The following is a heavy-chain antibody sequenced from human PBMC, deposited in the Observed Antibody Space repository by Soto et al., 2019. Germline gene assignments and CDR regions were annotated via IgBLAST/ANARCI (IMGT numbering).Heavy chain of an antibody. CDR3: ASIVSGGTSENVIPPAAIPEYYGVDV. J-gene: IGHJ6*02. V-gene: IGHV3-33*03. CDR1: GFTFSNYV. Sequence: QVQLVESGGGVGQPGRSLRLSCAASGFTFSNYVMHWVRQAPGKGLEWVAVIWNDGSNKNYVDSVKGRFTISRDNSKNTLFLQMNSLRAEDTAVYFCASIVSGGTSENVIPPAAIPEYYGVDVWGQGTTVTVSS. CDR2: IWNDGSNK. D-gene: IGHD2-2*02.